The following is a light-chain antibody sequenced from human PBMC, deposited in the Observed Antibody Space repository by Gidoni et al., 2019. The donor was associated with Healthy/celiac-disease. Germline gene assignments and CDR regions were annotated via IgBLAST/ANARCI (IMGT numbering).Light chain of an antibody. V-gene: IGKV1-12*01. CDR1: QGISSW. Sequence: DLHMPQSPSSVSASVGDRVTITRRASQGISSWLVWYQQKPGKAPKLLIYAASSLQSGVASRFSGSGSGTDFTLTISSLQPEDFATYYCQQANSSPITFGGGTKVEIK. CDR3: QQANSSPIT. J-gene: IGKJ4*01. CDR2: AAS.